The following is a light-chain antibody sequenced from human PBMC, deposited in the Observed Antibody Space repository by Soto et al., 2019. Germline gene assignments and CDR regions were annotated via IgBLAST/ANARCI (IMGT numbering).Light chain of an antibody. CDR1: SSDVGGYNY. Sequence: LTQPASVSGSTGRSITISCAGTSSDVGGYNYVSWYQQLPGKAPQLVIYDVTHRPSGVSDRFSGSRSGNTASLTISGLQAEDEADYYCTSFTSGSTPYVLGTGTKVTVL. J-gene: IGLJ1*01. V-gene: IGLV2-14*03. CDR2: DVT. CDR3: TSFTSGSTPYV.